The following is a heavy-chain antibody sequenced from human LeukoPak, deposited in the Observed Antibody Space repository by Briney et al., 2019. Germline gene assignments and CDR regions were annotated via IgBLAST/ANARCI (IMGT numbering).Heavy chain of an antibody. Sequence: SETLSLTRTVSGGSISSSYWSWIRQPAGRGMEWIVCIIISGSGSTNYNPSLKSRLTTSADTSKNQFSLKLSSGTAADTAVYYCARGVVVITSFDYWGQGTLVTVSS. J-gene: IGHJ4*02. D-gene: IGHD3-22*01. CDR3: ARGVVVITSFDY. CDR1: GGSISSSY. V-gene: IGHV4-4*07. CDR2: IIISGSGST.